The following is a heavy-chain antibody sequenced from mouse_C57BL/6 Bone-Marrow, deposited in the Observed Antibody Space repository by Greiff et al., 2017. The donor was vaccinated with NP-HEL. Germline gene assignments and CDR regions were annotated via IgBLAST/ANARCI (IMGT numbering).Heavy chain of an antibody. V-gene: IGHV1-50*01. CDR2: IDPSDSYT. CDR1: GYTFTSYW. D-gene: IGHD1-1*01. Sequence: VQLQQPGAELVKPGASVKLSCKASGYTFTSYWMQWVKQRPGQGLEWIGEIDPSDSYTNYNQKFKGKATLTVDTSSSTAYMQLSSLTSEDSAVYYCARWDGHYGAYWGQGTLVTVSA. CDR3: ARWDGHYGAY. J-gene: IGHJ3*01.